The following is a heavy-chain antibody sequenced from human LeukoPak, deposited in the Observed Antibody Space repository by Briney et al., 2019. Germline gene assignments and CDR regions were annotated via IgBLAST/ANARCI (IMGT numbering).Heavy chain of an antibody. D-gene: IGHD1-26*01. J-gene: IGHJ4*02. CDR3: ARDNSWELLLDY. V-gene: IGHV3-11*01. CDR1: GFTFSDYY. CDR2: ISSSGSTI. Sequence: PGGSLRLSCAASGFTFSDYYMSWIRQAPGKGPEWVSYISSSGSTIYYADSVKGRFTISRDNAKNSLYLQMSSLRAEDTAVYYCARDNSWELLLDYWGQGTLVTVSS.